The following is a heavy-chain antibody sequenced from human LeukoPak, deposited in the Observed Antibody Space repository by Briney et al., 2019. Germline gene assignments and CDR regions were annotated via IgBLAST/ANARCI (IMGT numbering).Heavy chain of an antibody. CDR1: GFTFSSYW. Sequence: GSLRLSCAASGFTFSSYWMSWVRQAPGKGLEWVANIKQDGSEKYYVDSVKGRFTISRDNAKNSLYLQMNSLRAEDTAVYYCARDSVGYYYYYGMDVWGQGTTVTVSS. CDR3: ARDSVGYYYYYGMDV. V-gene: IGHV3-7*03. J-gene: IGHJ6*02. D-gene: IGHD1-26*01. CDR2: IKQDGSEK.